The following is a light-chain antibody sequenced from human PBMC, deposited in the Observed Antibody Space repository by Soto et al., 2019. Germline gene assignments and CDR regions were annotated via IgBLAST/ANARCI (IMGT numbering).Light chain of an antibody. J-gene: IGKJ2*01. Sequence: DIQMTQSPSSLSASVGDRVTITCRASQSISSYLNWYQQKPGKAPKLLIYAASSLQSGVPSRFSGRGSGTDLTLTISSLQPEDFATYYCQQSYSTPLYTFGQGTKLEIK. V-gene: IGKV1-39*01. CDR1: QSISSY. CDR3: QQSYSTPLYT. CDR2: AAS.